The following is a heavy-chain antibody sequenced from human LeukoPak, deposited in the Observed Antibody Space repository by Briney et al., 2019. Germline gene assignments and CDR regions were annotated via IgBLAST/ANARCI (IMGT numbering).Heavy chain of an antibody. CDR2: IKQDGSEK. CDR3: ARVRFLEWGSLDY. V-gene: IGHV3-7*01. Sequence: PGGSLRLSCAASGFTFSSYWMSWVRQAPGKGLEWVANIKQDGSEKYYVDSVKGRFTISRDNAKNSPYLQMNSLRAEDTAVYYCARVRFLEWGSLDYWGQGTLVTVSS. J-gene: IGHJ4*02. D-gene: IGHD3-3*01. CDR1: GFTFSSYW.